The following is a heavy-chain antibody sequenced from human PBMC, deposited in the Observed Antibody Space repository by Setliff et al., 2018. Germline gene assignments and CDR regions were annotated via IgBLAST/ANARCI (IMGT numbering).Heavy chain of an antibody. CDR3: ATLGTVVVDAFDF. V-gene: IGHV5-51*01. J-gene: IGHJ3*01. CDR2: IYPGDSDT. CDR1: GCTFTTNW. D-gene: IGHD2-15*01. Sequence: PGASLKISCKGSGCTFTTNWIAWVRQIPGKGLEWMGIIYPGDSDTRYSPSFQGRVTISADKSISTAYLQWSSLKASDTAMYYCATLGTVVVDAFDFWGQGTRVTVSS.